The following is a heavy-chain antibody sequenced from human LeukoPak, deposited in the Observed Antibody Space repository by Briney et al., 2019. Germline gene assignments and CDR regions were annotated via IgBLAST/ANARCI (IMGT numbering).Heavy chain of an antibody. CDR3: ARAMTTEYYDFWSGYYTGVDNWFDP. CDR2: IYHSGST. Sequence: SETLSLACTVSGYSISSGYYWGWIRQPPGKGLEWIGSIYHSGSTYYNPSLKSRVTISVDTSKNQFSLKLSCVTAADTAVYYCARAMTTEYYDFWSGYYTGVDNWFDPWGQGTLVTVSS. V-gene: IGHV4-38-2*02. D-gene: IGHD3-3*01. J-gene: IGHJ5*02. CDR1: GYSISSGYY.